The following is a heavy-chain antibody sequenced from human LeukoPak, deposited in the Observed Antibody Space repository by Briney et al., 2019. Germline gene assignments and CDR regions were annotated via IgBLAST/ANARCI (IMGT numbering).Heavy chain of an antibody. J-gene: IGHJ4*02. CDR3: ASGDLYSSSWSD. Sequence: SETLSLTCTVSGDSITRGDYYWTWIRQPPGKGLEWIGYIYYSGSTYYNPSLKSRVTISVDTSKNQFSLKLSSVTAADTAVYYCASGDLYSSSWSDWGQGTLVTVSS. D-gene: IGHD6-13*01. CDR1: GDSITRGDYY. V-gene: IGHV4-30-4*08. CDR2: IYYSGST.